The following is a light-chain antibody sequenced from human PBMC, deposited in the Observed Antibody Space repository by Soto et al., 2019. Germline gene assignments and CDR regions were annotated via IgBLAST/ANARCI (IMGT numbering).Light chain of an antibody. Sequence: QSVLTQPPSVSAAPGQKVTISCSGTSSDVGGYKFVSWYQHHPGKAPKLMIYEVNNRPSGVSNRFSGSKSGNTASLTSSGLQPEDEADYYCLSYTSANTRVFGGGTKLTVL. CDR1: SSDVGGYKF. V-gene: IGLV2-14*01. J-gene: IGLJ3*02. CDR2: EVN. CDR3: LSYTSANTRV.